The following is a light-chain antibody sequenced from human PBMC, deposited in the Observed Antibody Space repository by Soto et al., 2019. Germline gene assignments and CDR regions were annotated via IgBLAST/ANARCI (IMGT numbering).Light chain of an antibody. CDR2: GAS. J-gene: IGKJ1*01. Sequence: EIVMTQSPATLSVSPGERATLSCRASQSVSSNLAWYQQKPGQAPRLLIYGASTRATGIPARFSGSGSGTEFTLTISSLQSEDFAVYYCQQYNNWPQTFGQVTKV. V-gene: IGKV3-15*01. CDR1: QSVSSN. CDR3: QQYNNWPQT.